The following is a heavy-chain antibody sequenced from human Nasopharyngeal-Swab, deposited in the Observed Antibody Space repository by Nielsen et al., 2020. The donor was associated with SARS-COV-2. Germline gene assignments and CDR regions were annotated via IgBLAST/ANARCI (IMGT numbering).Heavy chain of an antibody. CDR1: GVSISSQY. J-gene: IGHJ5*02. V-gene: IGHV4-59*11. CDR2: ISHNSGT. Sequence: GSLRLSCTVSGVSISSQYCSWIRPPPGKVLEWIGSISHNSGTNYNPSLKSRVTMFMDTSKNQFSLKLRSVTAADTAVYYCAKEGATGWFDPWGQGTLVTVSS. CDR3: AKEGATGWFDP.